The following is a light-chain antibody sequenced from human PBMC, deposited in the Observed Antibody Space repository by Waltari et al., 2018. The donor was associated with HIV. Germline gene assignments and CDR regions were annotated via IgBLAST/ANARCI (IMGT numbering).Light chain of an antibody. Sequence: QSVLTQPPSASGTPGQRVTISCSGSSSNIGSNYVYWYQQLPGTAPKLLIYRKNHRPSGVPDRFSGSKSGTSASLAISGLRSEDEADYYCAAWDDSLSGLVFGGGTKLTVL. V-gene: IGLV1-47*01. J-gene: IGLJ2*01. CDR2: RKN. CDR1: SSNIGSNY. CDR3: AAWDDSLSGLV.